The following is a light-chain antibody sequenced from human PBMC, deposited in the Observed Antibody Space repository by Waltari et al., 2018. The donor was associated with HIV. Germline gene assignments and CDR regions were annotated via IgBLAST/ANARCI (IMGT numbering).Light chain of an antibody. CDR1: KSVSNW. J-gene: IGKJ1*01. Sequence: DTQMTHSPSTLSAFIGDRVTITCRASKSVSNWLAWCQQKPGKAPKLLISRASHLRRGVPLRFSGGGAGTEFTLAISSLQPDDFGTYYCQQYNNRPWTFGPGTKLEIK. V-gene: IGKV1-5*03. CDR2: RAS. CDR3: QQYNNRPWT.